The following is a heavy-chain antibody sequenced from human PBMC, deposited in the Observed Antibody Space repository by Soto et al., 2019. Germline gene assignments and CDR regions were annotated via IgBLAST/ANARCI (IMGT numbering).Heavy chain of an antibody. CDR1: GGSISTYY. CDR2: IYRTGST. D-gene: IGHD3-3*01. J-gene: IGHJ3*02. V-gene: IGHV4-59*01. Sequence: PSETLSLTCTVSGGSISTYYWNWIRQSPGKGLKWIGYIYRTGSTHYNPSLNSRVAISLDTSRNKFSLKLNSVTAADTAVYFCARQIGDDPFDIWGQGTMVTVSS. CDR3: ARQIGDDPFDI.